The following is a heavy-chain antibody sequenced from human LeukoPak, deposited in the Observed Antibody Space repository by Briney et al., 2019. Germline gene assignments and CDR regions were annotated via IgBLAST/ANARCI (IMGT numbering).Heavy chain of an antibody. CDR3: ARHGQSSGWYFDY. Sequence: GESLKISCKGSGYSFTSYWIGWVRQMPGKGLEWMGIIYPGDSDTRYSPSFQGQVTISADKSISTAYLQWSSLKASDTAVYYCARHGQSSGWYFDYWGQGTLVTVSS. CDR2: IYPGDSDT. V-gene: IGHV5-51*01. CDR1: GYSFTSYW. J-gene: IGHJ4*02. D-gene: IGHD6-19*01.